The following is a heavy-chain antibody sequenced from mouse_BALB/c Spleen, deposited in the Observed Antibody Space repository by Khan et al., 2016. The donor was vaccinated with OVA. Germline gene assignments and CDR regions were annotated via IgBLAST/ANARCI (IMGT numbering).Heavy chain of an antibody. CDR1: GFSLTNYG. V-gene: IGHV2-6-1*01. D-gene: IGHD2-10*01. Sequence: QVQLKESGPGLVAPSQSLSITCTISGFSLTNYGVHRIRQPPGKGLEWLVVIWSDGSTTYNSALKSRLTITKDNSKSQVFLQMNSLQTDDTAIYFCARQPYYHYNIMDYWGQGTSVTVSS. CDR3: ARQPYYHYNIMDY. J-gene: IGHJ4*01. CDR2: IWSDGST.